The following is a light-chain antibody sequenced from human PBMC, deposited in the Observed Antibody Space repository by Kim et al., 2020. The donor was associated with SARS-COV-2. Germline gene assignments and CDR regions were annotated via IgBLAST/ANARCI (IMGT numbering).Light chain of an antibody. Sequence: QSVLTQPPTASGSPGQSVTISCTGTSSDIGTYDFVSWYQQHPGKAPKLILSEVTKRPAGVPDRFSGSKSGNTASLTVSGLQAEDEADYYCCSYAGNNIHYVFGTGTKVTVL. J-gene: IGLJ1*01. CDR1: SSDIGTYDF. CDR3: CSYAGNNIHYV. CDR2: EVT. V-gene: IGLV2-8*01.